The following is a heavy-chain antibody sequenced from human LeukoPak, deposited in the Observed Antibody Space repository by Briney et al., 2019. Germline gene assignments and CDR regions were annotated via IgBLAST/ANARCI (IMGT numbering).Heavy chain of an antibody. CDR2: IWYDGSNK. D-gene: IGHD4-17*01. CDR1: GFTFSSYG. J-gene: IGHJ4*02. Sequence: GGSLRLSCAASGFTFSSYGMHWVRQAPGKGLEWVAVIWYDGSNKYYADSVKGRFTISRDNSKNTLYLRMNSLRAEDTAVYYCARDRYPTTRDVGFDYWGQGTLVTVSS. CDR3: ARDRYPTTRDVGFDY. V-gene: IGHV3-33*01.